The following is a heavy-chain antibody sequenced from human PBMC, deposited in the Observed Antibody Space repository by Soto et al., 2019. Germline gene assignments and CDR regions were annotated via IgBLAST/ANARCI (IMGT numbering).Heavy chain of an antibody. CDR2: ISPGSRYP. Sequence: GGSLRLSCAGSGFTFGDSYMSWIRQAPGKGLEWLSYISPGSRYPAYADSVKGRFTISRDNAKRSLYLQMMSLTAEDTAIYYCARDQVFWSGNHYYGMDVWGQGTTVTVSS. V-gene: IGHV3-11*06. CDR3: ARDQVFWSGNHYYGMDV. J-gene: IGHJ6*02. D-gene: IGHD3-3*01. CDR1: GFTFGDSY.